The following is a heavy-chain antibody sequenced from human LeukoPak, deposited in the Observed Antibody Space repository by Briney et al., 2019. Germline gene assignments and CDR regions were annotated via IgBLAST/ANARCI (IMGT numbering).Heavy chain of an antibody. V-gene: IGHV3-30*02. J-gene: IGHJ6*02. D-gene: IGHD6-13*01. Sequence: GGSLRLSCAASGFTFSSYGMHWVRQAPGKGLEWVAFIRYDGGNKYYPDSVKGRFTISRDNSKNTLYLQMNSLGAADTAMYYCAKSKQQLVDYYYYGMDVWGQGTTVTVSS. CDR2: IRYDGGNK. CDR1: GFTFSSYG. CDR3: AKSKQQLVDYYYYGMDV.